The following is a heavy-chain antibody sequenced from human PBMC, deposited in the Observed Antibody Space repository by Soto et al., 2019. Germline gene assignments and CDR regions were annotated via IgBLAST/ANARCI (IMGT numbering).Heavy chain of an antibody. CDR2: MNPNSGDT. Sequence: QVQLVQSGAEVKKPGASVKVCCKASGYTFTSYDINWVRQATGQGLEWMGRMNPNSGDTGLAQKFQGRITMTTNTSIPTAYMELSSLRSEDTAVYYCARDGSKIDGYGVQLGYWGQGTVVTVSS. CDR1: GYTFTSYD. V-gene: IGHV1-8*01. D-gene: IGHD4-17*01. J-gene: IGHJ4*02. CDR3: ARDGSKIDGYGVQLGY.